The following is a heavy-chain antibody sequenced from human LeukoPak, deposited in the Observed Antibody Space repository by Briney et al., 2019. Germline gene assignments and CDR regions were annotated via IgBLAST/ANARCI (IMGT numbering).Heavy chain of an antibody. J-gene: IGHJ6*02. D-gene: IGHD3-3*01. CDR2: INHSGST. CDR3: ARRYDFWSGYYPSYYYYGMDV. Sequence: SETLSLTCAVYGGSFSGYYWSLIRQPPGKGLEWIGEINHSGSTNYNPSLKSRVTISVDTSKNQFSLKLSSVTAADTAVYYCARRYDFWSGYYPSYYYYGMDVWGQGTTVTVSS. V-gene: IGHV4-34*01. CDR1: GGSFSGYY.